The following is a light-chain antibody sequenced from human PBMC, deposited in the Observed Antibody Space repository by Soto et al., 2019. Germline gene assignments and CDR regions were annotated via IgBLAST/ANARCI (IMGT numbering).Light chain of an antibody. J-gene: IGLJ3*02. Sequence: QSALTQPASVSGSPGQSITISCTGTSRDIGHYNYVSWFQQHPGKAPKLMIYEVTKRPSGVSNRFSGSKSGNTASLTISGLQTEDEADYYCASFTTSNTWVFGGGTKLTVL. V-gene: IGLV2-14*01. CDR3: ASFTTSNTWV. CDR1: SRDIGHYNY. CDR2: EVT.